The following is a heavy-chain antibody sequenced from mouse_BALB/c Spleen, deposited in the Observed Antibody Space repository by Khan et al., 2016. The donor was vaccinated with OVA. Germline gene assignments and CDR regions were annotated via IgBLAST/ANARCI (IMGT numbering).Heavy chain of an antibody. J-gene: IGHJ3*01. CDR3: ARGYDFFAY. V-gene: IGHV1-26*01. Sequence: EVELVESGPDLVKPGASVKMSCKASGYSFTGYYMNWVKQSHGKSLECIGRVNPNTGNTNYNQKFRGKAILIVDTSSSTAYMKLRSLTSYDSAVYYCARGYDFFAYWGQGTLVTVSA. D-gene: IGHD2-14*01. CDR1: GYSFTGYY. CDR2: VNPNTGNT.